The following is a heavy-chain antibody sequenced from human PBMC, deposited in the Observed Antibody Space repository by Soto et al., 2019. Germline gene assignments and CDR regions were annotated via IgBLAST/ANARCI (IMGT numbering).Heavy chain of an antibody. CDR1: GFTFSSYE. CDR3: ARGGPAAGTDYYYGMDV. J-gene: IGHJ6*02. V-gene: IGHV3-48*03. Sequence: GESLKISCAASGFTFSSYEMNWVRQAPGKGLEWVSYISSSGSTIYYADSVKGRFTISRDNAKNSLYLQMNSLRAEDTAVYYCARGGPAAGTDYYYGMDVWGQGTTVTVSS. CDR2: ISSSGSTI. D-gene: IGHD6-13*01.